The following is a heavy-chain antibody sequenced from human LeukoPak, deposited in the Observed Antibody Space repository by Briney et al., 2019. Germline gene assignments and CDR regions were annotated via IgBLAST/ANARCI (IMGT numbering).Heavy chain of an antibody. CDR3: ARSRYCSGGSCYVLGDWFDP. J-gene: IGHJ5*02. V-gene: IGHV4-59*08. CDR1: VGSISSYY. D-gene: IGHD2-15*01. CDR2: IYYSGST. Sequence: SETLSLTCTVSVGSISSYYWSWIRQPPGKGLEWIGYIYYSGSTNYNPSLKSRVTISVDTSKNQFSLKLSSVTAADTAVYYCARSRYCSGGSCYVLGDWFDPWGQGTLVTVSS.